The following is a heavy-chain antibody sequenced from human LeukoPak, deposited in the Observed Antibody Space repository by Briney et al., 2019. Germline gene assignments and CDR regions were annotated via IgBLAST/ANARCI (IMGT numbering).Heavy chain of an antibody. CDR3: ARGHYDFWSGYGNWFDP. CDR2: IYYSGST. CDR1: GGSISSYY. Sequence: SETLSLTCTVSGGSISSYYWSWIRQPPGKGLEWIGYIYYSGSTNYNPSLKSRVTISVDTSKNQFSLKLSSVTAADTAVYYCARGHYDFWSGYGNWFDPWGQGTLVTVSS. V-gene: IGHV4-59*12. J-gene: IGHJ5*02. D-gene: IGHD3-3*01.